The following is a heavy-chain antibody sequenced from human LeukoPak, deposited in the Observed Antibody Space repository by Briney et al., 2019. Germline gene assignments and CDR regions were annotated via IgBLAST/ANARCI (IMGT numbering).Heavy chain of an antibody. CDR3: ARDGVVRAGTTTGIDY. V-gene: IGHV3-11*04. Sequence: GGSLRLSCAASGFTFSDYYMSWIRQAPGKGLEWVSYISSSGSTIYYADSVKGRFTISRDNAKNSLYLQMNSLRAEDTAIYYCARDGVVRAGTTTGIDYWGQGTLVTVSS. J-gene: IGHJ4*02. CDR2: ISSSGSTI. D-gene: IGHD1-26*01. CDR1: GFTFSDYY.